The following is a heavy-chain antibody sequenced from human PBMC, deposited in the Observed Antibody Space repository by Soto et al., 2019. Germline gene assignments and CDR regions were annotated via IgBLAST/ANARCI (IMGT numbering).Heavy chain of an antibody. CDR2: ISAFNGDT. J-gene: IGHJ4*02. Sequence: QVQLVQSGSEVKKPGASVNVSCKAFGYTFTSYGFSWVRQVPGQGLEWLGWISAFNGDTQYAQTMKGRLTVTTETSTTSVHMELRRLTPADTAVYYCTREAGWQPMVPYDWGQGTLVTVS. D-gene: IGHD6-13*01. V-gene: IGHV1-18*04. CDR1: GYTFTSYG. CDR3: TREAGWQPMVPYD.